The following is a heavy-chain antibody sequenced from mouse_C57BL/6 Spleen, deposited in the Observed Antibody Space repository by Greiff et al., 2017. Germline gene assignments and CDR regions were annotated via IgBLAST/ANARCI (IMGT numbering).Heavy chain of an antibody. Sequence: EVQLQQSGAELVKPGASVKLSCTASGFNIKDYYMPWVKQRTEQGLEWIGRIDPEDGETKYAPKFQGKATITADTSSNTAYLQLSSMTSEDTAVYYCARGDDYDGFAYWGQGTLVTVSA. CDR3: ARGDDYDGFAY. J-gene: IGHJ3*01. CDR2: IDPEDGET. CDR1: GFNIKDYY. V-gene: IGHV14-2*01. D-gene: IGHD2-4*01.